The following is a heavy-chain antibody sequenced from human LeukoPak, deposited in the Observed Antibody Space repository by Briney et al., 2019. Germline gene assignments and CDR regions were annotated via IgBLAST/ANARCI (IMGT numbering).Heavy chain of an antibody. V-gene: IGHV3-7*03. CDR1: GFIFSNYW. Sequence: PGGSLRRSCAASGFIFSNYWMSWVRQAPGRGLEWVANINQDGSGKYYVDSVKGRFTISRDNAQNSLYLQVNSLRAEDTAVYYCATSAAAAGSDRGQGTLVSVSS. J-gene: IGHJ4*02. D-gene: IGHD6-13*01. CDR2: INQDGSGK. CDR3: ATSAAAAGSD.